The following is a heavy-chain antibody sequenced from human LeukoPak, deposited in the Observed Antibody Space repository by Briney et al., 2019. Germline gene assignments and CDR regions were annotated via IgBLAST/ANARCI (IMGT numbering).Heavy chain of an antibody. J-gene: IGHJ5*02. CDR3: ARDIHSGFDQ. V-gene: IGHV3-74*01. D-gene: IGHD5-12*01. CDR2: INSDASST. CDR1: GFTFSSYW. Sequence: PGGSLRLSCAASGFTFSSYWMHCVRRAPGAGLVWVSRINSDASSTNYADSVKGRFTISRDNAKDTQYLQMNSLRAEDTAVYYCARDIHSGFDQWGQGTLVTVSS.